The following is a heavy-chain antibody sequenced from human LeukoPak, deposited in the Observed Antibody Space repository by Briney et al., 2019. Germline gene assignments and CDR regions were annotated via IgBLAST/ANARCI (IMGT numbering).Heavy chain of an antibody. CDR3: ARAASCGGDCSSSYLQH. D-gene: IGHD2-21*02. V-gene: IGHV3-74*01. CDR2: INTDGSST. CDR1: GFTFSSHW. J-gene: IGHJ1*01. Sequence: GGSLRLSCAASGFTFSSHWMHWVSQAPGKGLVWVSRINTDGSSTSYADSVKGRFNISRDNAKNTLYLQMNSLRAEDMAVYYCARAASCGGDCSSSYLQHWGQGTLVTVSS.